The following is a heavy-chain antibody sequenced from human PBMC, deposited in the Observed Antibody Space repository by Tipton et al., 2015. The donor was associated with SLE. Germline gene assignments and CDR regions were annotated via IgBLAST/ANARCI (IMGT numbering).Heavy chain of an antibody. CDR3: ASDDPLYSYGYEYYFDY. J-gene: IGHJ4*02. CDR2: IYTSGST. CDR1: GGSISSGSYY. D-gene: IGHD5-18*01. Sequence: TLSLTCTVSGGSISSGSYYWSWIRQPAGEGLEWIGRIYTSGSTNYNPSLQSRVTISVDTSKNQFSLKLSSVTAADTAVYYCASDDPLYSYGYEYYFDYWGQGTLVTVSS. V-gene: IGHV4-61*02.